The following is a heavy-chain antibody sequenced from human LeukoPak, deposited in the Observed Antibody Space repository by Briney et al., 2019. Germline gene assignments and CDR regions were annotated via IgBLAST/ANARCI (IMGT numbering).Heavy chain of an antibody. Sequence: GGSLKLSRAASGFTFSGSAMPWVRQASGKGLEWVGRIRSKANSYATTYAASVKGRFTISRDDSKNTAYLQMNSLKTEDTAVYYCTRTYGDYASFGNVWGQGTTVTVSS. CDR3: TRTYGDYASFGNV. CDR2: IRSKANSYAT. D-gene: IGHD4-17*01. V-gene: IGHV3-73*01. CDR1: GFTFSGSA. J-gene: IGHJ6*02.